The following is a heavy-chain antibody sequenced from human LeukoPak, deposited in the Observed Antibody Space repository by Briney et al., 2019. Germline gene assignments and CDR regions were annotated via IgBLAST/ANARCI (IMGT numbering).Heavy chain of an antibody. CDR2: ISGSGGRT. CDR3: AKDVDTAMDTYFTYFDY. D-gene: IGHD5-18*01. CDR1: GFTFSNYA. V-gene: IGHV3-23*01. Sequence: GGSLRLSCAASGFTFSNYAMSWVRQAPGKGLEWVSGISGSGGRTYYAGSVKGRFTISRDSSKNTLYLQMNSLRAEDTAIYYCAKDVDTAMDTYFTYFDYWGQGTLVTVSS. J-gene: IGHJ4*02.